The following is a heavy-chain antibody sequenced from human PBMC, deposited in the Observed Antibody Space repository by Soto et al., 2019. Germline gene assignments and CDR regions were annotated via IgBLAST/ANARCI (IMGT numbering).Heavy chain of an antibody. Sequence: ASVKVSCKASGGTFSSYAISWVRQAPGQGLEWMGGIIPIFGTANYAQKFQGRVTITADESTSTAYMELSSLRSEDTAVYYCARDYDFWSGYYTLSYGMDVWGQGTTVTVSS. CDR2: IIPIFGTA. J-gene: IGHJ6*02. D-gene: IGHD3-3*01. CDR3: ARDYDFWSGYYTLSYGMDV. CDR1: GGTFSSYA. V-gene: IGHV1-69*13.